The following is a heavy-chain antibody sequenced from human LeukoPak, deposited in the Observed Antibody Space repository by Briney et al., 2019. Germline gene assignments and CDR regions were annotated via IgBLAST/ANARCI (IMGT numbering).Heavy chain of an antibody. D-gene: IGHD6-19*01. CDR2: ISGSGGST. J-gene: IGHJ4*02. Sequence: GGSLRLSCAASGFTFSNYAMSWVRQAPGKGLEWVSTISGSGGSTHYADSVKGRFTISRDNSKNTLYLQMNSLRAEDTAVYYCAKGHSSAWYFFDYWGQGTLVTVSS. CDR1: GFTFSNYA. CDR3: AKGHSSAWYFFDY. V-gene: IGHV3-23*01.